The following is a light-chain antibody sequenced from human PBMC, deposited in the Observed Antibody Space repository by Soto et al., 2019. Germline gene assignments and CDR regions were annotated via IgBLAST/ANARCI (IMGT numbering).Light chain of an antibody. Sequence: DIVMTQSPLSLPVTPGKPASISCRSSQSLLYGAGYMYVDWYLQKPGQPPQLLIFLGSNRASGVPDRFSGSVSGTDFTLKISRVETEDVGVYYCMQALQTPYTFGQGTKLEIK. V-gene: IGKV2-28*01. J-gene: IGKJ2*01. CDR1: QSLLYGAGYMY. CDR3: MQALQTPYT. CDR2: LGS.